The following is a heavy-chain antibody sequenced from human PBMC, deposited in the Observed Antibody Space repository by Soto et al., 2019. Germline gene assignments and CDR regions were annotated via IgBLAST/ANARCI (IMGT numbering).Heavy chain of an antibody. Sequence: QVQLQESGPGLVKPSQTLSLTCTVSGGPISSGAYYRSCLRQPPGKGLEWISYIYGTGGDDYKPTLESRVTRSLYTSKNHVSLKLSSAAAADAAVYFCAGESRSNQLLLEYWGQGTLVTVSS. CDR3: AGESRSNQLLLEY. CDR2: IYGTGGD. CDR1: GGPISSGAYY. V-gene: IGHV4-30-4*01. J-gene: IGHJ4*02. D-gene: IGHD2-2*01.